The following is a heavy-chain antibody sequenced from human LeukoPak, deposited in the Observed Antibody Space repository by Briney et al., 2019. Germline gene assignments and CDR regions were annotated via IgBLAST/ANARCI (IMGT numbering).Heavy chain of an antibody. CDR3: ARGITEGVDY. Sequence: ASVRVSCKASGYTFTSFHINWMRQAPGQGLEWLGWMSADSDDTDYAQKFQGRVTMTRDTSINTAYMELNSLRSEDTAVYYCARGITEGVDYWGQGTLVTVFS. CDR1: GYTFTSFH. J-gene: IGHJ4*01. V-gene: IGHV1-8*01. CDR2: MSADSDDT. D-gene: IGHD1-14*01.